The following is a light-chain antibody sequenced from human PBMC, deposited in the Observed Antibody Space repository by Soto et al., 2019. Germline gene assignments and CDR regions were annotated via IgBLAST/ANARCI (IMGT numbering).Light chain of an antibody. J-gene: IGKJ5*01. CDR3: QQSYSTTIT. CDR2: AAS. Sequence: DIQMTQSPSSLSASVGDRFTITCRASQSISTYLNWYQQKAGLAPKVLIYAASSLQSGVPSRFSGSGSGTDFTLTISSLQPEDFATYYCQQSYSTTITFGQGTRLEI. V-gene: IGKV1-39*01. CDR1: QSISTY.